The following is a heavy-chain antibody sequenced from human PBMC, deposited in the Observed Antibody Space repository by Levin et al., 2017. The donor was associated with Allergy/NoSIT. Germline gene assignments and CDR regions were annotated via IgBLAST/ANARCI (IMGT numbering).Heavy chain of an antibody. CDR1: GGSFSGYY. Sequence: PSETLSLTCAVYGGSFSGYYWSWIRQPPGKGLEWIGEINHSGSTNYNPSLKSRVTISVDTSKNQFSLKLSSVTAADTAVYYCATKAGYCSSTSCQGGYYYGMDGWGQGTTVTVSS. CDR2: INHSGST. J-gene: IGHJ6*02. V-gene: IGHV4-34*01. D-gene: IGHD2-2*01. CDR3: ATKAGYCSSTSCQGGYYYGMDG.